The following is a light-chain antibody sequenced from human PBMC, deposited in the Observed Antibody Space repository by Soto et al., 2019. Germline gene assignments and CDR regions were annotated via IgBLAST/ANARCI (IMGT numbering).Light chain of an antibody. CDR1: SSDVGGYNY. V-gene: IGLV2-11*01. J-gene: IGLJ1*01. CDR3: CSYAGSRTYV. Sequence: QSALTHPRSVSGSPGQSVTISCTGTSSDVGGYNYVSWYLQYPGKAPKVIIFEGTKRPSGVSDRFSGSKSGNTASLTISGLQTEDEADYYCCSYAGSRTYVFGPGTKVTVL. CDR2: EGT.